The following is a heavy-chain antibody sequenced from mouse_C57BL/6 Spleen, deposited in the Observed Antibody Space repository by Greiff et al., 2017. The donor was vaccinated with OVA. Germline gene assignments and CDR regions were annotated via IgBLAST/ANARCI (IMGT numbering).Heavy chain of an antibody. D-gene: IGHD1-1*01. CDR1: GFTFTDYY. CDR2: IRNKANGYTT. J-gene: IGHJ2*01. CDR3: ARYNYYGSSRGYFDY. V-gene: IGHV7-3*01. Sequence: EVQLVESGGGLVQPGGSLSLSCAASGFTFTDYYMSWVRQPPGKALEWLGFIRNKANGYTTEYSASVKGRFTISRDNSQSILYLQMNALRAEDSATYYCARYNYYGSSRGYFDYWGQGTTLTVSS.